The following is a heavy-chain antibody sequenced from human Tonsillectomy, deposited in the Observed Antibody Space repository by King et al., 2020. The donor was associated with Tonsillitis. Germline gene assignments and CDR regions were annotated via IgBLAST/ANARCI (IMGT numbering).Heavy chain of an antibody. CDR2: ISGSGGST. Sequence: VQLVASGGGLVHPGGSLRLSCAASGFTFSSYAMTWVRQAPGKGLEWVSAISGSGGSTYYADSVKGRFTISRDNSKNTLYLQMNSLRAEDTAVYYCAKNQLGNRGWLTPRAFDIWGQGTMVTVSS. J-gene: IGHJ3*02. CDR3: AKNQLGNRGWLTPRAFDI. D-gene: IGHD6-19*01. CDR1: GFTFSSYA. V-gene: IGHV3-23*04.